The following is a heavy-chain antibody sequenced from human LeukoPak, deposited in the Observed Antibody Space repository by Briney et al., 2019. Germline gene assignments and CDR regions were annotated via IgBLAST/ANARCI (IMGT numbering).Heavy chain of an antibody. CDR3: ARGGTSTDDY. V-gene: IGHV1-18*01. CDR1: GYTFTNYG. CDR2: ISGYNDNT. Sequence: ASVEVSCKASGYTFTNYGISWVRQAPGQGLEWMGWISGYNDNTNYAQKFQGRLTVTTDTSTSTTYMELRSLRSDDTAVYYCARGGTSTDDYWGQGTLVTVSS. D-gene: IGHD1-26*01. J-gene: IGHJ4*02.